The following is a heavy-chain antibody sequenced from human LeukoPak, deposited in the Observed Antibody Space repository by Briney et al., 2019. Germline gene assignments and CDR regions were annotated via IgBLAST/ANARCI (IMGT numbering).Heavy chain of an antibody. J-gene: IGHJ4*02. CDR3: EKDKTYYYDSSGYSPMDY. Sequence: GGSLRLSCAASGFTFSSYGMHWVRQAPGKGLEWVAFIRYDGSNKYYADSVKGRFTISRDNSKNTLYLQMNSLRAEDTAVYYCEKDKTYYYDSSGYSPMDYWGQGTLVTVSS. CDR1: GFTFSSYG. CDR2: IRYDGSNK. D-gene: IGHD3-22*01. V-gene: IGHV3-30*02.